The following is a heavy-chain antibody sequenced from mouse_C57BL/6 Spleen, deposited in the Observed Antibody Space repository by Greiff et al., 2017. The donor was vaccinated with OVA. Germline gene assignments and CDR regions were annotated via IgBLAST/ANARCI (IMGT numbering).Heavy chain of an antibody. J-gene: IGHJ1*03. V-gene: IGHV5-9-1*02. CDR3: SAGNDWDYWYFDF. CDR2: ISSGGDYI. CDR1: GFNFSSYA. Sequence: EVKLMESGAGLVKPGGSLKLSCAASGFNFSSYAMSWVRQTPEKRLEWVAYISSGGDYIYYADTVKGRFTISRDNARNTLYLQMSSLKSEDTAMYYCSAGNDWDYWYFDFWGTGTTVTVSS. D-gene: IGHD4-1*01.